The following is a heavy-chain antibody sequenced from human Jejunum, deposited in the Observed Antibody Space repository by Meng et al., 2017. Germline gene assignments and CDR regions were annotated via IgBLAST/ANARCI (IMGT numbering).Heavy chain of an antibody. D-gene: IGHD1/OR15-1a*01. CDR2: IYYSGST. CDR3: ARNKTQGFFDI. J-gene: IGHJ4*02. V-gene: IGHV4-39*01. CDR1: GGSITSTTNY. Sequence: QLQMLESGPGLVKPSETLSLPCTVSGGSITSTTNYWGWIRQPPGKALEWIGSIYYSGSTHYNPSLKRRVIVSIDTSKDQFSLTLTSAAAADTAMYYCARNKTQGFFDIWGQGTLVTVSS.